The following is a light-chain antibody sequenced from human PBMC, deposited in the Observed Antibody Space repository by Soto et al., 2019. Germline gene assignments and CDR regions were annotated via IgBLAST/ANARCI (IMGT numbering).Light chain of an antibody. CDR3: SSYTSSRAYV. V-gene: IGLV2-14*01. J-gene: IGLJ1*01. CDR1: SSAVGGYNY. CDR2: EVS. Sequence: QSALTQPTSVSGSPGQSIPISCTGTSSAVGGYNYVSWYQQQSGKAPKLMIHEVSNRPSGVSNRFSGSKSVNTASLTLSGLQAEDEADYYCSSYTSSRAYVFGIGTKVTVL.